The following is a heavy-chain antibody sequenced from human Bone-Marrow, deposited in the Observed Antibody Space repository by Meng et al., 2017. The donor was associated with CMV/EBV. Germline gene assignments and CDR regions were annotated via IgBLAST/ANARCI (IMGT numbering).Heavy chain of an antibody. Sequence: ASVKVSCKASGYTFTGYYMHWVRQAPGQGLEWMGWINPNSGGTNYAQKFQGRVTMTRDTSISTAYMELSRLRSDDTAVYYCARDTGYSSGWAQWGQGTLVTVSS. D-gene: IGHD6-19*01. CDR2: INPNSGGT. V-gene: IGHV1-2*02. CDR3: ARDTGYSSGWAQ. CDR1: GYTFTGYY. J-gene: IGHJ4*02.